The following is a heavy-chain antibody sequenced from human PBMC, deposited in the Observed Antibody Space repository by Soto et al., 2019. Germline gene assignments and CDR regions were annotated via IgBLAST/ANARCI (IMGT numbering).Heavy chain of an antibody. CDR1: GFTFSSYW. V-gene: IGHV3-74*01. D-gene: IGHD3-10*01. CDR2: IESDGSRY. J-gene: IGHJ6*02. CDR3: ASTITMVRGHGMDV. Sequence: EVPLVESGGGLVQPGGSLRLSCAASGFTFSSYWMHWVRQAPGKGLVWVSRIESDGSRYTYADSVKGRFTISRDNAKNTLYLQMNSLRAEDTAVYYCASTITMVRGHGMDVWGRGTTVTVSS.